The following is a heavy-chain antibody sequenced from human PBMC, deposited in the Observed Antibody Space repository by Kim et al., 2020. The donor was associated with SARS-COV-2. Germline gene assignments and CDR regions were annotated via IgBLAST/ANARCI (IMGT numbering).Heavy chain of an antibody. J-gene: IGHJ3*02. CDR3: ARDGHYYDSSGYYYRKGYVLDAFDI. D-gene: IGHD3-22*01. CDR2: IYHSGST. Sequence: SETLSLTCTVSGYSISSGYYWGWIRQPPGKGLEWIGSIYHSGSTYYNPSLKSRVTISVDTSKNQFSLKLSSVTAADTAVYYCARDGHYYDSSGYYYRKGYVLDAFDIWGQGTMVTVSS. CDR1: GYSISSGYY. V-gene: IGHV4-38-2*02.